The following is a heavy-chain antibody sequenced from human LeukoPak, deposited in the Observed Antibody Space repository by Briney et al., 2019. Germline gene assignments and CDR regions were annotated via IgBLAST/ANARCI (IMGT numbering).Heavy chain of an antibody. V-gene: IGHV3-30-3*01. D-gene: IGHD3-10*01. CDR1: GFTFSSYA. J-gene: IGHJ4*02. Sequence: GGSLRLSCAASGFTFSSYAMHWVRQAPGKGLEWVAVISYDGSNKYYADSVKGRFTIPRDNSKNTLYLQMNSLRAEDTTVYYCATLAMVRGVHGDYWGQGTLVTVSS. CDR3: ATLAMVRGVHGDY. CDR2: ISYDGSNK.